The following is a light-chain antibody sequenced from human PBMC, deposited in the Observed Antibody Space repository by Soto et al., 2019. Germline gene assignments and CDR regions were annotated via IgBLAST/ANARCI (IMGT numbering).Light chain of an antibody. V-gene: IGLV2-14*03. CDR2: DVN. Sequence: QSPLTQPASVSGSPGQSITISCTGTSIDIGAYNFVSWYQQHPGKAPKLMLYDVNIRPSGVSNRFSGSKSGNTASLTISGLQAEDEADYYCTSWTTSTTMIFGGGTKLTVL. CDR3: TSWTTSTTMI. CDR1: SIDIGAYNF. J-gene: IGLJ2*01.